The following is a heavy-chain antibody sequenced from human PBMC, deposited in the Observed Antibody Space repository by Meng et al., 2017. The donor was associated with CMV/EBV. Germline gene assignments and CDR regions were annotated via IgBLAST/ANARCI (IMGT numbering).Heavy chain of an antibody. Sequence: QITLKESGPTLVNPKQTPTLTCTFSGFSLGTSGVGVGWIRQPPGKALEWLALIYWDDDKRYSPSLKSRLTITKDTSKNQVVLTMTNMDPVDTATYYCARIAAAGRFDYWGQGTLVTVSS. CDR3: ARIAAAGRFDY. D-gene: IGHD6-13*01. CDR2: IYWDDDK. J-gene: IGHJ4*02. CDR1: GFSLGTSGVG. V-gene: IGHV2-5*02.